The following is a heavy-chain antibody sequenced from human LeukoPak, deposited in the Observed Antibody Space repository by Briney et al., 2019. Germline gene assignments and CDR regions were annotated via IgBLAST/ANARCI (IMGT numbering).Heavy chain of an antibody. V-gene: IGHV3-23*01. CDR3: AKGGDLITYFDY. J-gene: IGHJ4*02. Sequence: WGSLRLSCAASGFTFSTYAMNWVRQAPGKGLEWVSTISGSGGTPHYADSVKGRFTISRDNSKNTLHLQMNSLRAEDTAVYYCAKGGDLITYFDYWGQGTLVTVSS. CDR2: ISGSGGTP. CDR1: GFTFSTYA. D-gene: IGHD3-16*01.